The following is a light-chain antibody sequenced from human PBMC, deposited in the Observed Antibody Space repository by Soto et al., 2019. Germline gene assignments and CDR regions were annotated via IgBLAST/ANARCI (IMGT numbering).Light chain of an antibody. V-gene: IGLV2-8*01. CDR2: EVN. Sequence: QSALTQPPSASGSPGQSVTISCTGTSSDVGGYNYVSWYQQHPGKAPKVMIYEVNKRPSGVPDRFSGSKSGNXXSLTVSGLQAEDEADYFCKSYTGINNWVFGGGTKXTVL. CDR1: SSDVGGYNY. J-gene: IGLJ3*02. CDR3: KSYTGINNWV.